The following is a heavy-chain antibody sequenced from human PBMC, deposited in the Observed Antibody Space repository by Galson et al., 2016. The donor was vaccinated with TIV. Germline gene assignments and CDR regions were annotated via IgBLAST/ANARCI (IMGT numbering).Heavy chain of an antibody. Sequence: SLRLSCAASGFAFSRYGMHWVRQVPGKGLEWVAYIRKDGSKTYFGDSVRGRLTISRDSSTNTLHLQLNSLRVEDTAIYYCARDRGDCYYFESWGRGTLVTVSS. D-gene: IGHD2-21*01. CDR1: GFAFSRYG. CDR2: IRKDGSKT. J-gene: IGHJ4*02. V-gene: IGHV3-30*02. CDR3: ARDRGDCYYFES.